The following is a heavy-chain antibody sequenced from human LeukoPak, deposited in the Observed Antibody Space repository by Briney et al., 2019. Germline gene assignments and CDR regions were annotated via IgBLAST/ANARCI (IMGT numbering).Heavy chain of an antibody. CDR1: GFTFSSYA. Sequence: PGGSLRLSCAASGFTFSSYAMHWARQAPGKGLEWVAVISDDGTFTLYGDSVRGRFTISRDSSKNTLYLQMNSLRPEDTAVYYCARDPYRDAPDYFDYWGQGTLVTVSS. J-gene: IGHJ4*02. V-gene: IGHV3-30-3*01. CDR3: ARDPYRDAPDYFDY. CDR2: ISDDGTFT.